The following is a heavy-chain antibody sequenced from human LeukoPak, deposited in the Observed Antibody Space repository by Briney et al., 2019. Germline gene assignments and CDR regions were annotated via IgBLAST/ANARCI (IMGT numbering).Heavy chain of an antibody. Sequence: PSETLSLTCTVSGGSISSGGYYWSWIRQHPGKGLEWIGYIYYSGSTNYSPSLKSRVTISVDTSKNQFSLKLSSVTAADTAVYYCARSYYYDSSGYFAGEWYFDYWGQGTLVTVSS. D-gene: IGHD3-22*01. J-gene: IGHJ4*02. CDR3: ARSYYYDSSGYFAGEWYFDY. CDR1: GGSISSGGYY. V-gene: IGHV4-61*08. CDR2: IYYSGST.